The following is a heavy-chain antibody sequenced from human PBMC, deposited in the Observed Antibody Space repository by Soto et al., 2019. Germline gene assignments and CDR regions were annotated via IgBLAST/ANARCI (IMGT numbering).Heavy chain of an antibody. J-gene: IGHJ4*01. D-gene: IGHD6-19*01. CDR3: AIAMAGKWHPFDY. Sequence: SETLSLTCTVSVGSVSSGSHYWSWIRQPPGKGLEWIGYIYYSGSTTYNPSLKSRVTISIDTSKNTLYLQMDSLRPEDTAVYYCAIAMAGKWHPFDYWGHGTLVTVSS. CDR2: IYYSGST. V-gene: IGHV4-61*01. CDR1: VGSVSSGSHY.